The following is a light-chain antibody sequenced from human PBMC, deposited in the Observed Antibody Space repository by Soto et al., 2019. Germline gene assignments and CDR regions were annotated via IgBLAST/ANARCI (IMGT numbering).Light chain of an antibody. J-gene: IGKJ1*01. CDR1: QSVSSN. Sequence: EIVMTQSPATLSVSPRERATLSCRASQSVSSNLAWYQQKPGQAPRLLIYGASTRATGISARFSGSGSGTEFTLTISSLQSEDFAVYYCQQYNNWPRTFGQGTKVDIK. CDR2: GAS. V-gene: IGKV3-15*01. CDR3: QQYNNWPRT.